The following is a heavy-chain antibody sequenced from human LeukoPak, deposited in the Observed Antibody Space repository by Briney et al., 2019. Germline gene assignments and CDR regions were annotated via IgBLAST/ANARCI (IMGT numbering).Heavy chain of an antibody. Sequence: PGGSLRLSCAASCPTFSGYWMYSARQAPGKGLVWVSRIYIDGSSTSCADSVKGRFTISRDNAKNSLYLQMNSLRDEDTAIYYCARSRGLDYLGQGTLVTVSS. CDR1: CPTFSGYW. CDR2: IYIDGSST. D-gene: IGHD3-16*01. CDR3: ARSRGLDY. V-gene: IGHV3-74*01. J-gene: IGHJ4*02.